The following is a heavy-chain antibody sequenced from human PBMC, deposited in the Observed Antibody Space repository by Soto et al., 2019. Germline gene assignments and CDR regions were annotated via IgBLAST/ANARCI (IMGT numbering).Heavy chain of an antibody. J-gene: IGHJ6*02. V-gene: IGHV3-21*01. CDR1: GFTFSSYS. Sequence: GGSLRLSCAASGFTFSSYSMNWVRQAPGKGLEWVSSISSSSSYIYYADSVKGRFTISRDNAKNSLYLQMNSLRAEDTAVYYCARDSYYYGSGSYPYYYGMDVWGQGTTVTVSS. D-gene: IGHD3-10*01. CDR3: ARDSYYYGSGSYPYYYGMDV. CDR2: ISSSSSYI.